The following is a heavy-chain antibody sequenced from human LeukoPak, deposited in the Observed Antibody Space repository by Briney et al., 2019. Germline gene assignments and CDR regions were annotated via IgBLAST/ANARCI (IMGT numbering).Heavy chain of an antibody. J-gene: IGHJ4*02. D-gene: IGHD2-15*01. Sequence: GGSLRLSCAASGFTVSSSYMSWFRQAPGKGLEWVSVFYSGGKTYYTDSVKGRFTISRDNSKNTLYLQMNSLRAEDTAVYYCASRDCSGGRCHLAGADPFDYWGQGTLVTVSS. CDR2: FYSGGKT. CDR1: GFTVSSSY. CDR3: ASRDCSGGRCHLAGADPFDY. V-gene: IGHV3-53*01.